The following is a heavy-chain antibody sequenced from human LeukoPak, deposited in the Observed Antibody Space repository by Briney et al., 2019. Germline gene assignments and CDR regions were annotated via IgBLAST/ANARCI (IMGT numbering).Heavy chain of an antibody. CDR1: GFTYVDYA. Sequence: PGGSLSHSCAASGFTYVDYARHWVGQAPAKGLEGVSGISWNSGSIGYADSVKGRFTISSDNAKNSLYLQMNRQTAEDTPVYYCAKARGVRGAFDYCGQGALVTVSS. D-gene: IGHD3-10*01. CDR3: AKARGVRGAFDY. J-gene: IGHJ4*02. CDR2: ISWNSGSI. V-gene: IGHV3-9*01.